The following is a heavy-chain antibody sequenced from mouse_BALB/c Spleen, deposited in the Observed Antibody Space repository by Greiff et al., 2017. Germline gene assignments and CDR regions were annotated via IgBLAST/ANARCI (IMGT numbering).Heavy chain of an antibody. CDR3: ARDDYGSPFDY. Sequence: EVQGVESGPGLVKPSQSLSLTCTVTGYSITSDYAWNWIRQFPGNKLEWMGYISYSGSTSYNPSLKSRISITRDTSKNQFFLQLNSVTTEDTATYYCARDDYGSPFDYWGQGTTLTVSS. D-gene: IGHD1-1*01. CDR1: GYSITSDYA. CDR2: ISYSGST. J-gene: IGHJ2*01. V-gene: IGHV3-2*02.